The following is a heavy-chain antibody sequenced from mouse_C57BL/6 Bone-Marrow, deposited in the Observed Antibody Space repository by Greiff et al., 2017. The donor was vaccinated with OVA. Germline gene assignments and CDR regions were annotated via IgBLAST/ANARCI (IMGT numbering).Heavy chain of an antibody. CDR3: ALTFIFDY. CDR1: GYTFTDYY. J-gene: IGHJ2*01. CDR2: IYPGSGNT. Sequence: VKLQESGAELVRPGASVKLSCKASGYTFTDYYINWVKQRPGQGLEWIARIYPGSGNTYYNEKFKGKATLTAEKSSSTAYMQLSSLTSEDSAVYFCALTFIFDYWGQGTTLTVSS. V-gene: IGHV1-76*01. D-gene: IGHD1-1*01.